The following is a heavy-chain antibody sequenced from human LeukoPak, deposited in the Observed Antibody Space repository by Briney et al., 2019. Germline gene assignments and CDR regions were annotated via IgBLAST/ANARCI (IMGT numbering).Heavy chain of an antibody. CDR1: GYTFTNYY. V-gene: IGHV1-46*01. J-gene: IGHJ4*02. CDR2: INPSRDST. CDR3: ARDLSYGDGPLDH. D-gene: IGHD5-18*01. Sequence: ASVKVSCKASGYTFTNYYMHWVRQAPGQGLEWMGIINPSRDSTSYAQKFQGRVTMTRDTSTSTVYMELSSLRSEDTAVYYCARDLSYGDGPLDHWGQGALVTVSS.